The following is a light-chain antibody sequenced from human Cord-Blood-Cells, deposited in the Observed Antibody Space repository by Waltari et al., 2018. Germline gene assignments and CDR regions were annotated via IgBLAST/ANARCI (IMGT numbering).Light chain of an antibody. J-gene: IGLJ3*02. Sequence: SYDLTPPPSVSVSPGQTARITCSGDALPKQLAYWYQQKPGRAPVLVIYKDSERPSGIPERFSGSSSGTTVTLTISGVQAEDEADYYCQSADSSGTYWVFGGGTKLTVL. V-gene: IGLV3-25*03. CDR1: ALPKQL. CDR2: KDS. CDR3: QSADSSGTYWV.